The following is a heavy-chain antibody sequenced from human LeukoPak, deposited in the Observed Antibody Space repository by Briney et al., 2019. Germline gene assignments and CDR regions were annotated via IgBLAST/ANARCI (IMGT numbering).Heavy chain of an antibody. CDR2: IFHTGST. CDR3: ARELWFANAPGSWLDP. Sequence: SQTLSLTCVVSGDSISSGAYSWSWIRQPPGKGLEWIGYIFHTGSTFYNPSLKSRLTISVDNSKNQFSLRLSSVTAADAAVYYCARELWFANAPGSWLDPWGQGTLVTVSS. CDR1: GDSISSGAYS. V-gene: IGHV4-30-2*01. J-gene: IGHJ5*02. D-gene: IGHD3-10*01.